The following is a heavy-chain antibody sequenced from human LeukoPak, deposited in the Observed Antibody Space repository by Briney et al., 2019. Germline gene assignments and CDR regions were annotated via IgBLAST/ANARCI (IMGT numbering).Heavy chain of an antibody. Sequence: SETLSLTCTDSGGSIISSSYNWGWIRQPPGKGLEWIGTIYYSGTTYYNPSLQSRVTISVDTSKNEFSLKVNSVTAADTAVYYCARLPTGFPNWFDPWGQGTRVTVSS. J-gene: IGHJ5*02. CDR1: GGSIISSSYN. V-gene: IGHV4-39*01. D-gene: IGHD2-8*02. CDR2: IYYSGTT. CDR3: ARLPTGFPNWFDP.